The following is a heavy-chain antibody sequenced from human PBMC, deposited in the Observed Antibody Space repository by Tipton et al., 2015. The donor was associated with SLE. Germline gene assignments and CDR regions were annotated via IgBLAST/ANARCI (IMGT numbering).Heavy chain of an antibody. CDR3: AKYDCGETRGYFDH. CDR1: GFTFDDYA. J-gene: IGHJ4*02. D-gene: IGHD2-21*01. Sequence: SLRLSCAASGFTFDDYAMHWVRQAPGKGLEWVSAISGSGGSTYYADSVKGRFTISRDNSKNTLYLQMNSLRAEDTAVYYCAKYDCGETRGYFDHWGQGTQVTVSS. V-gene: IGHV3-23*01. CDR2: ISGSGGST.